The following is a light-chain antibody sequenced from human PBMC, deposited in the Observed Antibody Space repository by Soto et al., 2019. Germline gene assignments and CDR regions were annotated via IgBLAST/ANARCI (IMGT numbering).Light chain of an antibody. J-gene: IGLJ1*01. CDR1: SSDIGGYNS. CDR2: DVS. Sequence: QSVLTQPPSASGSPGQSVTISCTGTSSDIGGYNSVSWYQQHPGKAPKVMIYDVSKRPSGVPDRFSGSKSGNTASLTVSALQAEDEADYYCSSYTDRNNLVFGTGTKVTVL. CDR3: SSYTDRNNLV. V-gene: IGLV2-8*01.